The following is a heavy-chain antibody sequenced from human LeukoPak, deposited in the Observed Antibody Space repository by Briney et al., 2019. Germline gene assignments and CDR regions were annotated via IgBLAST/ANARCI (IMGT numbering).Heavy chain of an antibody. V-gene: IGHV3-15*01. CDR1: GFTFSNAW. Sequence: GGSLGLSCAASGFTFSNAWMSWVRQAPGKGLEWVGRIKSKTDGGTTDYAAPVKGRFTISRDDSKNTLYLQMNSLKTEDTAVYYCTLLVYYYYYMDVWGKGTTVTVSS. CDR3: TLLVYYYYYMDV. D-gene: IGHD2-15*01. J-gene: IGHJ6*03. CDR2: IKSKTDGGTT.